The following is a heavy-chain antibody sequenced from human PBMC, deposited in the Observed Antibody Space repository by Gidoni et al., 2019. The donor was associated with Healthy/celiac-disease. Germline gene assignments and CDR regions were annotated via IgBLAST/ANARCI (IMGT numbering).Heavy chain of an antibody. V-gene: IGHV3-33*01. D-gene: IGHD3-22*01. J-gene: IGHJ4*02. CDR1: GCTFCRYG. Sequence: QVQLVEPGGGVGEPGRSLRLACAAAGCTFCRYGMHWVRQAPGRGLEWVAVIWYGGSNKYYADSVKGRFTISRDNSKNTLYLQMNSLGAEDTAVYYCASSSSGYLFQPFDYWGQGTLVTVSS. CDR3: ASSSSGYLFQPFDY. CDR2: IWYGGSNK.